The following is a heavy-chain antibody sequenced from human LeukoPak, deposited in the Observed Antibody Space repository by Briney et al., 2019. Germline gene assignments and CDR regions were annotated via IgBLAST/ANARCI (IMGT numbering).Heavy chain of an antibody. CDR3: VGYYGAGSYLGTPL. V-gene: IGHV4-39*01. CDR1: GGSISSSTYY. D-gene: IGHD3-10*01. Sequence: SETLSLTCTVSGGSISSSTYYWGWIRQPPGKGLEWFGSVYYSGSTYYNPSLKSRVTISVDTSKNQFSLKLSSVTAGDTAVYYCVGYYGAGSYLGTPLWGQGTLVTVSS. J-gene: IGHJ4*02. CDR2: VYYSGST.